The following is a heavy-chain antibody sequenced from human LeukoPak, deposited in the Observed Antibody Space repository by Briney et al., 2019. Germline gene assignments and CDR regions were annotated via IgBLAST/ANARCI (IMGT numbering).Heavy chain of an antibody. CDR3: AKDDRVYSSSSDPHFDY. D-gene: IGHD6-6*01. J-gene: IGHJ4*02. V-gene: IGHV3-23*01. CDR1: AFTVSSNN. Sequence: GGSLRLSCAASAFTVSSNNMNWVRQAPEKGLEWVSTISGSGSDTYYADSVRGRFTISRDNSMKTLNLQMNSLRAEDTAVYYCAKDDRVYSSSSDPHFDYWGQGTLVTVSS. CDR2: ISGSGSDT.